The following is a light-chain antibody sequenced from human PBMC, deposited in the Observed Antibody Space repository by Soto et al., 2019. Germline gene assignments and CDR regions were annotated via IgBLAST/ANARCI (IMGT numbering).Light chain of an antibody. V-gene: IGKV3-20*01. Sequence: EIVLTQSPGTLSLSPGERATLSYRASQSISSSYLAWYQQQPGQAPRLLIYGASTRATGIPDRFSGSGSGTDFTLTISRLEPEDFAVYYCQQYGISPRTFGQGTKVEV. CDR2: GAS. CDR3: QQYGISPRT. J-gene: IGKJ1*01. CDR1: QSISSSY.